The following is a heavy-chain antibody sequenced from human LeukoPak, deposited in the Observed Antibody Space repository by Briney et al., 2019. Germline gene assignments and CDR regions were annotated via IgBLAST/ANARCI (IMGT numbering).Heavy chain of an antibody. CDR3: AREGDIVLMVYATGNAFDI. J-gene: IGHJ3*02. CDR1: GFTFSSYA. V-gene: IGHV3-30-3*01. D-gene: IGHD2-8*01. CDR2: ISYDGSNK. Sequence: PGGSLRLSCAASGFTFSSYAMHWVRQAPGKGLEGVAVISYDGSNKYYADSVKGRFTISRDNSKNTLYLQMNSLRAEDTAVYYCAREGDIVLMVYATGNAFDIWGQGTMVTVSS.